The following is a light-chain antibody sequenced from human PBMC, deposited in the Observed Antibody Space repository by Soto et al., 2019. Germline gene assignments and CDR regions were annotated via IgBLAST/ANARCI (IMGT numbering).Light chain of an antibody. CDR3: SSYTGTKTL. CDR2: EVS. J-gene: IGLJ3*02. CDR1: SSDVGNYDY. Sequence: QSALTQPASVSGSPGQSITLSCTGISSDVGNYDYVSWYQQHPGKVPKLIIYEVSKRPSGVSTRFSGSKSGNTASLTISGLQADDEADYYCSSYTGTKTLFGGGTKLTVL. V-gene: IGLV2-14*01.